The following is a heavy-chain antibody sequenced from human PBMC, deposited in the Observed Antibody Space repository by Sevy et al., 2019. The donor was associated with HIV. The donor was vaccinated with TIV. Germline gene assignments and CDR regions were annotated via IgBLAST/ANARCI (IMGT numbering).Heavy chain of an antibody. CDR1: GFTYNGYG. CDR3: ARESIAVAGIGYYFHY. J-gene: IGHJ4*02. CDR2: IWYDGSNK. Sequence: GGSLRLSCAAFGFTYNGYGMHWARQAPGKGLEWVAVIWYDGSNKEYADSVKGRFTISRDNSKNTLYLQMNNLRAEDTAVYYCARESIAVAGIGYYFHYWGQGTLVTVSS. V-gene: IGHV3-33*01. D-gene: IGHD6-19*01.